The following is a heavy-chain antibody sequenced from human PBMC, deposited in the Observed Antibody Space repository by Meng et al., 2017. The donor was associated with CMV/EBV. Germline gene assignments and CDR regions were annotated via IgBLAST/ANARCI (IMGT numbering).Heavy chain of an antibody. CDR3: ARDVSSSVLVSWFDP. CDR1: GYTFTDYY. V-gene: IGHV1-2*02. CDR2: ISPNSGGA. D-gene: IGHD6-6*01. J-gene: IGHJ5*02. Sequence: ASVKVSCKASGYTFTDYYMHWVRQGPGQGLEWMGWISPNSGGANHAQKFQGRVTMTRDTSISTAYMELSRLRSDDTAVYYCARDVSSSVLVSWFDPWGQGTLVTVSS.